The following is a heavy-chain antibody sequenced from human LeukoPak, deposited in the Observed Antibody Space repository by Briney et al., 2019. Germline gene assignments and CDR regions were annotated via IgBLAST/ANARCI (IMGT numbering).Heavy chain of an antibody. CDR3: ARDKNYGSNAYAADAFDV. D-gene: IGHD4/OR15-4a*01. V-gene: IGHV3-53*01. Sequence: GGSLRLSCAASGFTVSNTYMSWVRQAPGKGLEWVSLIYSGGGTYSADSVKGRFTISRDISKNTLYLQMNSLRAEDTAVYYCARDKNYGSNAYAADAFDVWGQGTMVTVSS. J-gene: IGHJ3*01. CDR2: IYSGGGT. CDR1: GFTVSNTY.